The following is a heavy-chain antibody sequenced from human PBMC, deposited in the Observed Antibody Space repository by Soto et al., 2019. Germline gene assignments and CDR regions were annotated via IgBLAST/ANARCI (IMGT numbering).Heavy chain of an antibody. D-gene: IGHD2-21*02. Sequence: PEESLKISCKVVGYTFNTHWIGWVRQMPGKGLEWMGIIYPGDSDTRYSPSFQGQVTISADKSINTAYLQWSSLKASDTAMYYCVRNDYGGNSVDYWGPGTLVTVSS. V-gene: IGHV5-51*01. CDR1: GYTFNTHW. CDR3: VRNDYGGNSVDY. J-gene: IGHJ4*02. CDR2: IYPGDSDT.